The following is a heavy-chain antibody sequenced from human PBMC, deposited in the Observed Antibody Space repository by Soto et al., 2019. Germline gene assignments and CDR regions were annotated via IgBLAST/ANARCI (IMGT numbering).Heavy chain of an antibody. J-gene: IGHJ3*02. CDR3: AKDIIRYSGYDGSRSSVNDAFDI. Sequence: HPGGSLRLSCAASGFTFDDYAMHWVRQAPGKGLEWVSGISWNSGSIGYADSVKGRFTISRDNAKNSLYLQMNSLRAEDTALYYCAKDIIRYSGYDGSRSSVNDAFDIWGQGTMVTVSS. D-gene: IGHD5-12*01. CDR2: ISWNSGSI. V-gene: IGHV3-9*01. CDR1: GFTFDDYA.